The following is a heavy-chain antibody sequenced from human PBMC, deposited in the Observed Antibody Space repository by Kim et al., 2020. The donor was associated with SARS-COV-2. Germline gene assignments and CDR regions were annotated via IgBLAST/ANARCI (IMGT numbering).Heavy chain of an antibody. D-gene: IGHD4-17*01. J-gene: IGHJ4*02. V-gene: IGHV4-39*01. CDR3: ANTVTTPPGFDY. Sequence: YTPSLKSRVTISENTSKNQFSLKLSSVTAADTAVYYCANTVTTPPGFDYWGQGTLVTVSS.